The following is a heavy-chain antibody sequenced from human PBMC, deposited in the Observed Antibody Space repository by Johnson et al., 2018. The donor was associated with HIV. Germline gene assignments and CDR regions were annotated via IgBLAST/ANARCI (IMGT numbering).Heavy chain of an antibody. CDR2: VSYEGSNK. J-gene: IGHJ3*02. Sequence: QVQLVESGGGVVQPGRSLRLSCAASGFTFSNYAMYWVRQAPGKGLAWVAGVSYEGSNKYFADTVQGRFIISRDNSKSTLYLQLNSLRAEDTAVYFCARGYGDYTRAYDAFDIWGQGTMVTVSS. V-gene: IGHV3-30-3*01. D-gene: IGHD4-17*01. CDR1: GFTFSNYA. CDR3: ARGYGDYTRAYDAFDI.